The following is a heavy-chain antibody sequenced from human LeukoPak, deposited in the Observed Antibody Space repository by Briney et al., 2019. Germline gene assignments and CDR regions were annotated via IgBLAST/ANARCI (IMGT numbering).Heavy chain of an antibody. V-gene: IGHV3-23*01. J-gene: IGHJ2*01. CDR2: ISGSGGST. D-gene: IGHD3-3*01. CDR3: AKDPAHTIFGVVTPYWYFDL. CDR1: GFRFSSYS. Sequence: PGGSLRLSCAASGFRFSSYSMNWVRQAPGKGLEWVSAISGSGGSTYYADSVKGRFTISRDNSKNTLYLQMNSLRAEDTAVYYCAKDPAHTIFGVVTPYWYFDLWGRGTLVTVSS.